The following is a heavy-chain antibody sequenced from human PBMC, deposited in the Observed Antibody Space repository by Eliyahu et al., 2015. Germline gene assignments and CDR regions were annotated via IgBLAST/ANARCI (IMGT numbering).Heavy chain of an antibody. J-gene: IGHJ4*02. CDR2: MKPNRGET. Sequence: QVHLVQSEAEVKKPGAXVKVSXKASGYNFRXSDNNWVRQVTGQGLEWMGWMKPNRGETGXAQXFKGRLSLTSDTSISTAYMELSSLTSEDTAVYYCARRADFGGSPYSFDSWGQGTLVTVSS. CDR1: GYNFRXSD. V-gene: IGHV1-8*01. CDR3: ARRADFGGSPYSFDS. D-gene: IGHD2-15*01.